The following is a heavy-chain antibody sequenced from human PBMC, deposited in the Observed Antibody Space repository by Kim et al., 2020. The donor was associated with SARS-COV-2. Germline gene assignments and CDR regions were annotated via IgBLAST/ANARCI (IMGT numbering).Heavy chain of an antibody. V-gene: IGHV3-23*01. J-gene: IGHJ6*02. CDR2: ITSGGTT. CDR1: GFTFSSDA. Sequence: GGSLRLSCAASGFTFSSDALNWVRQAPGKGLEWVSTITSGGTTLYADSVKGRFTISRDNSKNTLYLQMNSLRAEDTAVYYCAKGNSYYCFRHGMDVWGQGTTVTVSS. CDR3: AKGNSYYCFRHGMDV. D-gene: IGHD4-4*01.